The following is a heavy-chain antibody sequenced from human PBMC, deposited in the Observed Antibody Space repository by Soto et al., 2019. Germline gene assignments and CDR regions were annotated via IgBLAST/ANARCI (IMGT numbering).Heavy chain of an antibody. J-gene: IGHJ6*02. V-gene: IGHV5-51*01. CDR1: GYSFTSYC. CDR2: IYPGDSDT. CDR3: ARRPVYYYYGMDV. Sequence: GESLKISCKGSGYSFTSYCIGWVRQMPGKGLEWMGIIYPGDSDTRYSPSFQGQVTISADKSISTAYLQWSSLKASDTAMYYCARRPVYYYYGMDVWGQGTTVTV.